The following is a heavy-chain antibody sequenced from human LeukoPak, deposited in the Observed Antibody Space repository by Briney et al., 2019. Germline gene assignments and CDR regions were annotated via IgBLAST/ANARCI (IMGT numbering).Heavy chain of an antibody. Sequence: GGTLRLSCAASGFTFSSYGMSWVRQAPGKGLEWVSAISGSGGSTYYADSVKGRFTISRDNSKNTLYLQMNSLRAEDTALYYCAKVAMIVVVTTDYDAFDIWGQGTMVTVSS. CDR1: GFTFSSYG. CDR2: ISGSGGST. J-gene: IGHJ3*02. CDR3: AKVAMIVVVTTDYDAFDI. D-gene: IGHD3-22*01. V-gene: IGHV3-23*01.